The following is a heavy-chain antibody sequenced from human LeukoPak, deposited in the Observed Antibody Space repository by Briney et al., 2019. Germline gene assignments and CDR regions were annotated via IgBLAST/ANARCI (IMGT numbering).Heavy chain of an antibody. D-gene: IGHD2-15*01. V-gene: IGHV3-21*01. CDR2: ICSGGTYI. J-gene: IGHJ4*02. CDR1: GFTFDTYA. CDR3: ARDRPTGRSRGVVVQ. Sequence: GGSLRLSCAASGFTFDTYAMTWVRQAPGKGLEWVSSICSGGTYIYYAESLRGRSTISRDNTKNFLYLQLSTLRVEDTAVYYCARDRPTGRSRGVVVQWGQGTLVTVSS.